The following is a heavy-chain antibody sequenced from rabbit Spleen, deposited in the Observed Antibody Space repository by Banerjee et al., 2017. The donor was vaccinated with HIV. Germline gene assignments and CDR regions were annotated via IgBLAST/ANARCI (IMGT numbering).Heavy chain of an antibody. Sequence: QEQLEESGGDLVKPEGSLTLTCTASGFSFSSSYWICWVRQAPGKGLELIACIYTDTDTPYYTTWAKGRFTISKTSSTTVTLQMTSLTAADTATYFCARDAATSFSSYGMDLWFQGTLVTVS. CDR2: IYTDTDTP. CDR1: GFSFSSSYW. V-gene: IGHV1S45*01. J-gene: IGHJ6*01. CDR3: ARDAATSFSSYGMDL. D-gene: IGHD8-1*01.